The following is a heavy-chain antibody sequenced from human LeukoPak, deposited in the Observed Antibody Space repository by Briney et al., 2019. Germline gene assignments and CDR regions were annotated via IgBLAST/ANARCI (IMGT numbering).Heavy chain of an antibody. Sequence: PGGSLRLSCAASGFTFSSYSLDWVRQAPGKGLEWVSSISSSSYIYYADSVKGRFTISRDNAKNSLYLQMNSLRAEDTAVYYCARGSTVGTPYGMDVWGQGTTVTVSS. J-gene: IGHJ6*02. CDR3: ARGSTVGTPYGMDV. CDR2: ISSSSYI. CDR1: GFTFSSYS. D-gene: IGHD4-11*01. V-gene: IGHV3-21*01.